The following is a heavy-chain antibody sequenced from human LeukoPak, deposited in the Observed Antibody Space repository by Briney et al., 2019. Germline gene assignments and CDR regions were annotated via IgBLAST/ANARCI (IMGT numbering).Heavy chain of an antibody. J-gene: IGHJ4*02. D-gene: IGHD4-23*01. V-gene: IGHV3-7*01. Sequence: GGSLRLSCAASGFTFSNYWMSWVRQAPGKGLEWVANIKQDGSEKYYVDSVKGRFTISRDDAKNSLYLQMNSLRAEDTAVYYCATLSYGGNSFCFDYWGQGTLVTVSS. CDR3: ATLSYGGNSFCFDY. CDR2: IKQDGSEK. CDR1: GFTFSNYW.